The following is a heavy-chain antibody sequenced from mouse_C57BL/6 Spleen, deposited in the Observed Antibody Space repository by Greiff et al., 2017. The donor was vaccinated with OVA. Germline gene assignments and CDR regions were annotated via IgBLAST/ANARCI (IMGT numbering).Heavy chain of an antibody. Sequence: VHVKQSGAELVRPGASVKLSCTASGFNIKDDYMHWVKQRPEQGLEWIGWIDPENGDTEYASKFQGKATITADTSSNTAYLQLSSLTSEDTAVYYCTNGYSLDYWGQGTTLTVSS. V-gene: IGHV14-4*01. J-gene: IGHJ2*01. CDR1: GFNIKDDY. CDR2: IDPENGDT. CDR3: TNGYSLDY. D-gene: IGHD2-3*01.